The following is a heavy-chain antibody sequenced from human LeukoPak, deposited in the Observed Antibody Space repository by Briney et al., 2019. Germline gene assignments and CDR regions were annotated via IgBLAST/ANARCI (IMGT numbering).Heavy chain of an antibody. CDR2: FNPYIGGT. J-gene: IGHJ4*02. D-gene: IGHD2-15*01. Sequence: ASVKVSCKASGYTFTGYYIHWVRQAPGQGLEWMGWFNPYIGGTNYAQKFQGRVTMTRDTSISTAYMELSRLRSDDTAVYYCTREYCSGGSCYGIDYWGQGTLVTVSS. V-gene: IGHV1-2*02. CDR3: TREYCSGGSCYGIDY. CDR1: GYTFTGYY.